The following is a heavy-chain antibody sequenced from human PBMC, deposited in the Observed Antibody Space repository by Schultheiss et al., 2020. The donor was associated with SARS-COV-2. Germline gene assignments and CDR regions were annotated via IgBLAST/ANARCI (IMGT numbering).Heavy chain of an antibody. J-gene: IGHJ6*03. CDR3: ARDGFQDWTQTGYYYMDV. Sequence: GGSLRLSCAASGFTVSSNYMSWVRQAPGKGLEWVSVIYSGGSTYYADSVKGRFTISRDNAKNSLYLQMNSLRAEDTAVYYCARDGFQDWTQTGYYYMDVWGKGTTVTVSS. V-gene: IGHV3-53*01. D-gene: IGHD3/OR15-3a*01. CDR2: IYSGGST. CDR1: GFTVSSNY.